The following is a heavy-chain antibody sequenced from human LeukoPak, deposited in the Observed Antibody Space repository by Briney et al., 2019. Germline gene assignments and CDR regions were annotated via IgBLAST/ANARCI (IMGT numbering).Heavy chain of an antibody. D-gene: IGHD2-2*02. Sequence: SETLSLTCAVYGGSFSGYYWSWIRQPPGKGLEWIGEINHSGSTNYNPSLKSRVTISVDTSKNQFSLKLSSVTAADTAVYYCARRVVPAAIRDWFDRWGQGTLVTVSS. CDR2: INHSGST. V-gene: IGHV4-34*01. J-gene: IGHJ5*02. CDR3: ARRVVPAAIRDWFDR. CDR1: GGSFSGYY.